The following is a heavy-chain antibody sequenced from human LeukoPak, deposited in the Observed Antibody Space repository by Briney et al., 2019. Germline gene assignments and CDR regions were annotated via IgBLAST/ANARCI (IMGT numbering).Heavy chain of an antibody. CDR2: INHSGST. V-gene: IGHV4-38-2*02. CDR3: ARITIFGVVMI. J-gene: IGHJ4*02. D-gene: IGHD3-3*01. Sequence: SETLSLTCTVSGYSISTGYYWDWIRQPPGKGLEWIGEINHSGSTNYSPSLKSRVTISLDTSKNHFSLKLRSLTAADTAVYYCARITIFGVVMIWGQGTLVTVSS. CDR1: GYSISTGYY.